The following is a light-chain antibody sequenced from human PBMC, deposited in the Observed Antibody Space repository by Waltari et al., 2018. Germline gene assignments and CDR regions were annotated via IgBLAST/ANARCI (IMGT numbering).Light chain of an antibody. J-gene: IGLJ3*02. CDR3: CSYAGTTSWL. V-gene: IGLV2-23*02. CDR2: EVN. Sequence: QSALTQPASVSGSPGQSITISCTGTSSDVGEYNLVSWYQQHAGQVPKLIIYEVNKRPSGVSTRFSGSRSGNTASLTISGLQAEDEATYFCCSYAGTTSWLFGGGTKVTVL. CDR1: SSDVGEYNL.